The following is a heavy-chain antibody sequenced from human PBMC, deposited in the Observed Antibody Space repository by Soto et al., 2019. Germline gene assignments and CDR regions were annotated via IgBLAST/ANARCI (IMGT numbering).Heavy chain of an antibody. V-gene: IGHV3-23*01. CDR2: ISGSGGST. CDR1: GFTFSSYA. Sequence: GGSLRLSCAASGFTFSSYAMSWVRQAPGKGLEWVSAISGSGGSTYYADSVKGRFTISRDNSKNTLYLQMNSLRAEDTAVYYCAKDFGAATVEYCSGGSCSSMFDYWGQGTLVTVSS. D-gene: IGHD2-15*01. CDR3: AKDFGAATVEYCSGGSCSSMFDY. J-gene: IGHJ4*02.